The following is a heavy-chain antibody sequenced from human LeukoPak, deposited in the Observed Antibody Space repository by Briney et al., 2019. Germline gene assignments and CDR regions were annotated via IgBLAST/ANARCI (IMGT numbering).Heavy chain of an antibody. J-gene: IGHJ3*02. CDR2: ISYDGSNK. CDR1: GFIFSNFG. CDR3: AKVENYGDYFMVYGAFDI. Sequence: PGGSLRLSCAASGFIFSNFGMHWLRQAPGKGLEWVAVISYDGSNKYYADSVKGRFTISRDNSKNTLYLQMNSLRAEDTAVYYCAKVENYGDYFMVYGAFDIWGQGTMVTVSS. D-gene: IGHD4-17*01. V-gene: IGHV3-30*18.